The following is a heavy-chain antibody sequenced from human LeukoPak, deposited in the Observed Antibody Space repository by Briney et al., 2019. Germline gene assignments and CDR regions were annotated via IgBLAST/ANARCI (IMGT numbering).Heavy chain of an antibody. Sequence: SVKVSCQASGGTFSSYAISWVRQAPGQGLEWMGRIIPIFGTANYAQKFQGRVTITTDESTSTAYMELSSLRSEDTAVYYCARDEGDAFDIWGQGTMITVSS. CDR2: IIPIFGTA. J-gene: IGHJ3*02. CDR1: GGTFSSYA. V-gene: IGHV1-69*05. CDR3: ARDEGDAFDI.